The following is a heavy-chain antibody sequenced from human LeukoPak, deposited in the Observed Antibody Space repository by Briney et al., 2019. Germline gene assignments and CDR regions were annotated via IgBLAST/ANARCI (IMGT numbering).Heavy chain of an antibody. Sequence: GGSLRLSCVASGITFSSYAMSWVRQAPGKGLEWVSSLSGSGGSTYYADSVKGRFIIPRDNSKNTLYLQMTTLRVEDTALYYCARGVGAIDYWGQGTLVTVSS. CDR2: LSGSGGST. D-gene: IGHD3-16*01. CDR3: ARGVGAIDY. V-gene: IGHV3-23*01. J-gene: IGHJ4*02. CDR1: GITFSSYA.